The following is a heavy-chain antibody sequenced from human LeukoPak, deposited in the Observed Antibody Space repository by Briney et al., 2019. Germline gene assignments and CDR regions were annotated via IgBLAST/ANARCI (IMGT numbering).Heavy chain of an antibody. CDR3: ARPADTGVDASDL. V-gene: IGHV1-46*02. CDR1: GYTFNSYY. J-gene: IGHJ3*01. CDR2: INPSGDST. Sequence: ASVKVSCKASGYTFNSYYMHWVRQAPGKGLEWMGIINPSGDSTTYAQKFQGRVTMTRDTSTSTVYMELSSLRSEDTAVYYCARPADTGVDASDLWGQGTMVIVSS. D-gene: IGHD3-10*01.